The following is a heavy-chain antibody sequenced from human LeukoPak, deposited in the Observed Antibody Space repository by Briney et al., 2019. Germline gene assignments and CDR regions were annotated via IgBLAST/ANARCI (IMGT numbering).Heavy chain of an antibody. D-gene: IGHD6-19*01. CDR2: ISCYNGDT. CDR3: ARDPTNTSGRYAYFDS. V-gene: IGHV1-18*01. Sequence: ASVKVSCKASGYTFTHHGISWVRQAPGQGLEWMAWISCYNGDTHYAQKFQGRVTLTTDASTTTAFMELRSLRSDDTAVYYCARDPTNTSGRYAYFDSWGQGTLVTVSS. CDR1: GYTFTHHG. J-gene: IGHJ4*02.